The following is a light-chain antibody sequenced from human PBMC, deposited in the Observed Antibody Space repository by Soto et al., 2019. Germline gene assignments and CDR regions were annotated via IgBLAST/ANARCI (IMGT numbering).Light chain of an antibody. V-gene: IGKV3-15*01. CDR1: QSVGSN. CDR3: QQYDNWPPSYT. Sequence: EIVMTQSPDNLSVSPGERATLSCRASQSVGSNLAWYQQKPGQAPRLLIYGASTRATGIPARFSGSGSGTEFTLTISSLQSEDFAIYYCQQYDNWPPSYTFGQGTKLEIK. J-gene: IGKJ2*01. CDR2: GAS.